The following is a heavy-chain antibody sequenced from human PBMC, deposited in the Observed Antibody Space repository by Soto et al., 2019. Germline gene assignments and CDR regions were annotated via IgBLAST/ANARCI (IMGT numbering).Heavy chain of an antibody. V-gene: IGHV1-69*13. CDR1: GGTFSSYA. Sequence: SVKVSCKASGGTFSSYAISWVRQAPGQVLEWMGGIIPIFGTANYAQKCQGRVTITADESTSTAYMELSSLSSEDRAVYYCAREEAAGKWEQLSFDDWG. D-gene: IGHD1-26*01. CDR3: AREEAAGKWEQLSFDD. CDR2: IIPIFGTA. J-gene: IGHJ4*01.